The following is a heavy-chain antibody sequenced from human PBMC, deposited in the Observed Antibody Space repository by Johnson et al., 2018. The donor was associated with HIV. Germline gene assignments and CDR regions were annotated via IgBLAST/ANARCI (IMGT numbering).Heavy chain of an antibody. CDR2: INSDGSST. J-gene: IGHJ3*02. Sequence: EVQLVESGRDVVQPGRSLRLSCAASGFTFSDAWMNWVRQAPGKGLVWVSRINSDGSSTSYADSVKGRFTISRDNAKNSLYLQMNSLRAEDTAVYYCATSHGSHGAFDIWGQGTMVTVSS. CDR3: ATSHGSHGAFDI. V-gene: IGHV3-74*02. CDR1: GFTFSDAW. D-gene: IGHD1-26*01.